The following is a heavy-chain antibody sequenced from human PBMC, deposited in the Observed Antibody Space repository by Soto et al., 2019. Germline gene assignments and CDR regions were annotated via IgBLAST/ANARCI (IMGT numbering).Heavy chain of an antibody. Sequence: QSGGSLRLSCAASGFTFSSYAMSWVRQAPGKGLEWVSAISGSGGSTYYADSVKGRFTISRDNYKNTLYLQMNSLRAEDTAVYYCAKDQPESITHDSSGYYFDYWGQGTLVTVSS. D-gene: IGHD3-22*01. CDR2: ISGSGGST. V-gene: IGHV3-23*01. J-gene: IGHJ4*02. CDR1: GFTFSSYA. CDR3: AKDQPESITHDSSGYYFDY.